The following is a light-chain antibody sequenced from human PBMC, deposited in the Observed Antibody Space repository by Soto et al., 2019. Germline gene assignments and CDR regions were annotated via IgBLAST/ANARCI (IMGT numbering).Light chain of an antibody. CDR3: QAYDSSLSGYVV. J-gene: IGLJ2*01. Sequence: QSVLTQPPSVSGAPGQRVTISCTGSSSHIGAGYDVHWYRQLPGTAPKLLIYGNSNRPSGVPDRFSGSKSGTSASLAITGLQAEDEAEYYGQAYDSSLSGYVVFGGGTKLTVL. V-gene: IGLV1-40*01. CDR1: SSHIGAGYD. CDR2: GNS.